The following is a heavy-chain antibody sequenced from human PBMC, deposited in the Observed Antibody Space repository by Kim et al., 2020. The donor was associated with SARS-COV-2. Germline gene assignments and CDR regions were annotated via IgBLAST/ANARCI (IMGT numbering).Heavy chain of an antibody. CDR3: ARGRTMVRGVIILAFDY. Sequence: FQGRVTITADESTSTAYMELSSLRSEDTAVYYCARGRTMVRGVIILAFDYWGQGTLVTVSS. J-gene: IGHJ4*02. V-gene: IGHV1-69*01. D-gene: IGHD3-10*01.